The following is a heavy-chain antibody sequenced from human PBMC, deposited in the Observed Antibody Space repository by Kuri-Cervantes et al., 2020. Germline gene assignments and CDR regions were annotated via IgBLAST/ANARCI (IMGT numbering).Heavy chain of an antibody. CDR1: AFTFSSYG. CDR2: IGFDGHNE. V-gene: IGHV3-33*01. J-gene: IGHJ4*02. CDR3: ASIYGYSTGEGGF. Sequence: GGSLRLSCAASAFTFSSYGMHWVRQAPGKGLEWVAVIGFDGHNEDYADSVKGRFTISRDNSESTLYLQMNSLRAEDTAVYYCASIYGYSTGEGGFWGQGTLVTVSS. D-gene: IGHD6-19*01.